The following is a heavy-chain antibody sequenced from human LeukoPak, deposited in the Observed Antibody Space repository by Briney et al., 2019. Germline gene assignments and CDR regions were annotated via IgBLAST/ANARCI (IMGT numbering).Heavy chain of an antibody. V-gene: IGHV4-59*01. CDR1: GGSISSYY. Sequence: PSETLSLTCTVSGGSISSYYWSWIRQTPGKGLEWIGYIYYSGSTNYNPSLKSRVTISVDTSKNQFSLKLSSVTAADTAVYYCARDFGELSHWGQGTLVTVSS. CDR2: IYYSGST. CDR3: ARDFGELSH. J-gene: IGHJ4*02. D-gene: IGHD3-10*01.